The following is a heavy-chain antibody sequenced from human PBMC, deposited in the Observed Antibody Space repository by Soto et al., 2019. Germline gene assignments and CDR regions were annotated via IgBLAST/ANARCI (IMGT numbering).Heavy chain of an antibody. CDR2: INHSGST. CDR3: ARGGGRFYYYYGMDV. J-gene: IGHJ6*02. V-gene: IGHV4-34*01. D-gene: IGHD3-3*01. Sequence: PSETLSLTCAVYGGSFSGYYWRWIRQPPGTGLEWIGEINHSGSTNYNPSLKSRVTISVDTSKNQFSLKLSSVTAADTAVYYCARGGGRFYYYYGMDVWGQGTTVTVSS. CDR1: GGSFSGYY.